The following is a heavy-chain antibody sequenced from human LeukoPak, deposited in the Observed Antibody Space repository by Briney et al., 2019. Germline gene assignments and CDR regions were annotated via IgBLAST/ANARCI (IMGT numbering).Heavy chain of an antibody. CDR1: GGTFSSYA. D-gene: IGHD5-18*01. CDR3: ARGCGIQVWTPLFDY. J-gene: IGHJ4*02. CDR2: INPSGGTT. V-gene: IGHV1-46*01. Sequence: ASVKVSCKASGGTFSSYAISWVRQAPGQGLEWMGIINPSGGTTSYAQKFQGRVTMTRDTSTSTVYMELSSLRSEDTAVYYCARGCGIQVWTPLFDYWGQGTLVAVSS.